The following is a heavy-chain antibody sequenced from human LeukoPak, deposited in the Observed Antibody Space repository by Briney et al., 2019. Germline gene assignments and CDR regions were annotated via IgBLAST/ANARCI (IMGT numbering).Heavy chain of an antibody. D-gene: IGHD3-10*01. CDR2: INPSGGST. Sequence: GASVKVSCKASGYTFTSYYMHWVRQAPGRGLEWMGIINPSGGSTSYAQKFQGRVTMTRDMSTSTVYMELSSLRSEDTAVYYCARVVRGSAFDIWGQGTMVTVSS. J-gene: IGHJ3*02. CDR3: ARVVRGSAFDI. CDR1: GYTFTSYY. V-gene: IGHV1-46*01.